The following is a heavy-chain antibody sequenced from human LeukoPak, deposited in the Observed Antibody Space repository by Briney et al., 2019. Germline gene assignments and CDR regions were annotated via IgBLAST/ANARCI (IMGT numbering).Heavy chain of an antibody. D-gene: IGHD3-10*01. Sequence: SVKVSCKASGGTFSSYAISWVRQAPGQGREWMGRIIPILGIANYAQKFQGRVTITADKSTSTAYMELSSLRSEDTAVYYCARAVWFGEFGVEYFDYWGQGTLVTVSS. V-gene: IGHV1-69*04. CDR1: GGTFSSYA. CDR3: ARAVWFGEFGVEYFDY. J-gene: IGHJ4*02. CDR2: IIPILGIA.